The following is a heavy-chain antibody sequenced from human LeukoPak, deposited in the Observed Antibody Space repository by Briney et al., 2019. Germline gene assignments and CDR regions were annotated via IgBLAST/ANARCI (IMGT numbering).Heavy chain of an antibody. D-gene: IGHD4-17*01. CDR3: TTRIPLTTVTPYFDY. Sequence: GGSLRLSCAASGFTLSNAWMSWVRQAQGKGREWVGRIKSKTDGCTTDYAGAVKRRLTIEREDEKRKMYLQMNSLKTEDTAVYYCTTRIPLTTVTPYFDYWGQGTLVTVSS. V-gene: IGHV3-15*01. J-gene: IGHJ4*02. CDR2: IKSKTDGCTT. CDR1: GFTLSNAW.